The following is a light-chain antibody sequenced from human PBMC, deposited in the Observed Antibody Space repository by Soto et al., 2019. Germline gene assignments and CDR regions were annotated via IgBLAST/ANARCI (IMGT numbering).Light chain of an antibody. CDR1: DVGRYNY. CDR2: EVS. CDR3: SSYTSTTTLV. Sequence: QSVLTQPASVSGSPGQSITISCTGDVGRYNYVSWYQQHPGKAPKLIIYEVSSRPSGVSNRFSGSKYGNTASLTISGLQADDEADYYCSSYTSTTTLVFGRGTKLTVL. V-gene: IGLV2-14*01. J-gene: IGLJ2*01.